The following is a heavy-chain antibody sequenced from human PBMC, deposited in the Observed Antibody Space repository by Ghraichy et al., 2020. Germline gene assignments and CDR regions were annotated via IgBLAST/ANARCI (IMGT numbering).Heavy chain of an antibody. D-gene: IGHD4-17*01. Sequence: SETLSLTCTVSGGSISGYYWSWVRQPAGKGLEWIGRIYSSGGTNFKPSLESRVTMSVDTSKNQFSLKLSSVTAADTAVYYCARLWHGDYYYYGMDVWGQGTKVTVSS. J-gene: IGHJ6*02. V-gene: IGHV4-4*07. CDR2: IYSSGGT. CDR3: ARLWHGDYYYYGMDV. CDR1: GGSISGYY.